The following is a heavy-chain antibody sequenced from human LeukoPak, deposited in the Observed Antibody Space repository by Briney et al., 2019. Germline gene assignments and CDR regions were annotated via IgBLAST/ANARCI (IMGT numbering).Heavy chain of an antibody. V-gene: IGHV3-21*01. CDR2: ISSSSSYT. CDR3: ARVYCSSTSCRVGYYFDY. J-gene: IGHJ4*02. CDR1: GFTFSSYS. D-gene: IGHD2-2*01. Sequence: GGSLRLSCAASGFTFSSYSMNWVRQAPGKGLEWVSSISSSSSYTYYADSVKGRFTISRDNAKNSLYLQMNSLRAEDTAVYYCARVYCSSTSCRVGYYFDYWGQGTLVTVSS.